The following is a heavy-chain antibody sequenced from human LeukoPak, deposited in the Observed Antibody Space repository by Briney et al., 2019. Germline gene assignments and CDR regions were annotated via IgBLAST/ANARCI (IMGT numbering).Heavy chain of an antibody. Sequence: SETLSLTCTVSGGSISSSSYYWGWLRQPPGKGLEWIGSIYYSGSTYYNPSLKSPVTISVDTSKNQFSLKLSSVTAADTAVYYCARQGYVSSHYGPFDYWGQGALVTASS. CDR2: IYYSGST. CDR3: ARQGYVSSHYGPFDY. V-gene: IGHV4-39*01. CDR1: GGSISSSSYY. J-gene: IGHJ4*02. D-gene: IGHD6-13*01.